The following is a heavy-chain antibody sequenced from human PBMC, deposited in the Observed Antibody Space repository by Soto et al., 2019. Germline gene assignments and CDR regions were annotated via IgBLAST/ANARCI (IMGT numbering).Heavy chain of an antibody. CDR1: GVTVRTNY. D-gene: IGHD6-25*01. V-gene: IGHV3-66*01. CDR3: ASVHGASGPLH. Sequence: EVQLVESGGGLVQPGGSVRLSCAASGVTVRTNYLSWVRQAPEKGLEWVSAIYSDGSTYYADSVKGRFTISRDNSKNTLYLQMDSLRAEDTAVYYCASVHGASGPLHWGQGTLVIVSS. J-gene: IGHJ4*02. CDR2: IYSDGST.